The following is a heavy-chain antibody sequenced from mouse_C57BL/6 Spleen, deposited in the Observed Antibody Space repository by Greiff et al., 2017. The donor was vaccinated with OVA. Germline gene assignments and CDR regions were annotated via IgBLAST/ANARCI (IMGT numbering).Heavy chain of an antibody. V-gene: IGHV1-82*01. Sequence: QVQLQQSGPELVKPGASVKISCKASGYAFSSSGMNWVKQRPGKGLEWIGRIYTGDGDTNYNGKVKGKATLTADKASSTAYMQLSSLTSEDSAVYFCAREALADWYFDVWGTGTTVTVSS. CDR3: AREALADWYFDV. CDR1: GYAFSSSG. CDR2: IYTGDGDT. J-gene: IGHJ1*03.